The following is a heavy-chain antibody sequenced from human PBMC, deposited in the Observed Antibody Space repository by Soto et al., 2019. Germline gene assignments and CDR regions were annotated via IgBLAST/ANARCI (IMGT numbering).Heavy chain of an antibody. CDR1: GGTFSSYA. CDR3: ARAISGLRLQAYSDYCMDV. V-gene: IGHV1-69*01. J-gene: IGHJ6*02. CDR2: IIPIFGTA. Sequence: QVQLVQSGAEVKKPGSSVNVSCKASGGTFSSYAISWVRQAPGQGLEWMGGIIPIFGTANYEQKFQGRVTITADESTSTAYMELSSLRSEDTAVYYCARAISGLRLQAYSDYCMDVWGQGTTVTVSS. D-gene: IGHD3-3*01.